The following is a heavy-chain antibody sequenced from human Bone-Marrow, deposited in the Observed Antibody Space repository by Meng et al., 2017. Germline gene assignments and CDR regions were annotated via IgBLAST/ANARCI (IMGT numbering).Heavy chain of an antibody. CDR2: NHSGST. CDR3: ARGRYYYGSGSHFDY. V-gene: IGHV4-34*01. D-gene: IGHD3-10*01. Sequence: NHSGSTNYNPSLKSRVTISVDTAKNQFSRKLSSVTAADTAVYYCARGRYYYGSGSHFDYWGQGTLVTVSS. J-gene: IGHJ4*02.